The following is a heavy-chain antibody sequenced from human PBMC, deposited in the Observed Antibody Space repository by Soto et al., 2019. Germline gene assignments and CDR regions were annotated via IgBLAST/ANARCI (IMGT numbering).Heavy chain of an antibody. J-gene: IGHJ4*02. CDR2: FDPEDGET. D-gene: IGHD3-3*01. CDR1: GYTLTELS. Sequence: GASVKVSCKVSGYTLTELSMHWVRQAPGKGLEWMGGFDPEDGETIYAQKFQGRVTMTEDTSTDTAYMELRSLRSEDTAVYYCASSYSPYYDFWSGPPAYWGQGTLVTVSS. V-gene: IGHV1-24*01. CDR3: ASSYSPYYDFWSGPPAY.